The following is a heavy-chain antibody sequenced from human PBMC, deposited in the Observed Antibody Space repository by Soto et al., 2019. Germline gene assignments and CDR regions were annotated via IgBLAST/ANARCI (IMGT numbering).Heavy chain of an antibody. V-gene: IGHV1-18*01. CDR1: GYTCTSYG. CDR2: ISAYNGNT. Sequence: ASVKVSCKASGYTCTSYGISWVRQAPGQGLEWMGWISAYNGNTNYAQKLQGRVTMTTDTSTSTAYMELRSLSSDDTAVYYCERDESQGGVGNNYYYYYGMDVCGQGPTVTVS. CDR3: ERDESQGGVGNNYYYYYGMDV. D-gene: IGHD1-1*01. J-gene: IGHJ6*02.